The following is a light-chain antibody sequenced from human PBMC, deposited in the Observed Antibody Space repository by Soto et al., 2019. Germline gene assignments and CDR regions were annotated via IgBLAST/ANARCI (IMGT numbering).Light chain of an antibody. CDR1: QNLLYSSNNKNY. CDR2: WAS. Sequence: DIVMTQSPDSLAVSLGERATINCKSSQNLLYSSNNKNYLAWYQQKPGQPPKLLIYWASTRESGVPDRFSGSGSGTDFTLTISSLQAEDVAVYYCQQYYSTLPTFGGGTKVEIK. CDR3: QQYYSTLPT. V-gene: IGKV4-1*01. J-gene: IGKJ4*01.